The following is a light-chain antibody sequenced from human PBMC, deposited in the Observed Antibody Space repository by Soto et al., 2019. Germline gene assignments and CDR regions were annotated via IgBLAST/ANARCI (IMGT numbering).Light chain of an antibody. CDR1: SSDVGGYNY. V-gene: IGLV2-14*01. Sequence: LTQPASVSGSPGQSITISCTGTSSDVGGYNYVSWYQQHPGKAPKLMIYDVSNRPSGVSNRFSGSKSGNTASLTISGLQAKDEADYYCSSYTSSSTLVFGTGTKVTVL. J-gene: IGLJ1*01. CDR3: SSYTSSSTLV. CDR2: DVS.